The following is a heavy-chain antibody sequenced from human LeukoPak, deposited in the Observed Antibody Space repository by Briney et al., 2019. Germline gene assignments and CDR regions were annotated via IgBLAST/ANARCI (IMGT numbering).Heavy chain of an antibody. CDR2: IKQDGSEK. CDR1: GFTFSDYW. CDR3: ARKGGYSSGYYY. D-gene: IGHD3-22*01. V-gene: IGHV3-7*01. J-gene: IGHJ4*02. Sequence: GGSLRLSCAASGFTFSDYWMTWVRPAPGKGLEWVANIKQDGSEKDYVDSVKGRFTISRDNAKNSLYLQMDSLRVEDTAVYYCARKGGYSSGYYYWGQGTLVTVSS.